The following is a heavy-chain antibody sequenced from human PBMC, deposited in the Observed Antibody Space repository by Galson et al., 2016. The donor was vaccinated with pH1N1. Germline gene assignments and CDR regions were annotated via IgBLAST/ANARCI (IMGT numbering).Heavy chain of an antibody. J-gene: IGHJ4*02. CDR3: ASVGDGYNLV. CDR1: GYTFTDYY. V-gene: IGHV1-2*06. D-gene: IGHD5-24*01. CDR2: INPKSGVT. Sequence: SVKVSCKASGYTFTDYYFHWVRQAPGQGLKWMGRINPKSGVTDFAQNFQGRVTMTRDTSINTAYMELRRLRFDDTAVYYCASVGDGYNLVWGQGTLVTVSS.